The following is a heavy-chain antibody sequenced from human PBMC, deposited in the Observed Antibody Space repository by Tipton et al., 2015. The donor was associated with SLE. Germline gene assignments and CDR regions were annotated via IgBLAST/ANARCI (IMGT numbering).Heavy chain of an antibody. V-gene: IGHV1-8*01. CDR1: GNTFTTYD. J-gene: IGHJ4*02. Sequence: QVQLVQSGAEVKKPGASVKVSCKASGNTFTTYDINWVRQATGQGLEWMGWMNPNSGNTGYAQKFQGRVAMTRNTSISTAYKELSSLTSEDTAVYFCANLAVTGQGYWGQGTLVTVSS. D-gene: IGHD6-19*01. CDR3: ANLAVTGQGY. CDR2: MNPNSGNT.